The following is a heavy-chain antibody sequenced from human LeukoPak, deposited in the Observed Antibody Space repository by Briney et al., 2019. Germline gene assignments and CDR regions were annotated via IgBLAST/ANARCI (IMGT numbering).Heavy chain of an antibody. V-gene: IGHV3-73*01. Sequence: GGSLRLSCAASGFTFSGSAMHWVRQASGKGLEWVGRIRSKANSYATAYAASVKGRFTISRDNSKNTLYLQMNSLRVEDTAVYYCANIPNSFGPDYWGQGSLVTVSS. CDR2: IRSKANSYAT. J-gene: IGHJ4*02. CDR3: ANIPNSFGPDY. D-gene: IGHD3-16*01. CDR1: GFTFSGSA.